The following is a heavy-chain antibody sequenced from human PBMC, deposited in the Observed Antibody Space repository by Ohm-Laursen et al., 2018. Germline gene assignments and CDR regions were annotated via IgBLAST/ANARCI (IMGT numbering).Heavy chain of an antibody. V-gene: IGHV4-31*03. CDR3: AREGYYDSSGYYYRLDY. Sequence: SQTLSLTCTVSGGSISSGGYYLSLIPPPPRKGLEWVGDIFFSGSTYYNPSLKSRVTISVDTSKNQFSLKLSSVTAADTAVYYCAREGYYDSSGYYYRLDYWGQGTLVTVSS. CDR2: IFFSGST. J-gene: IGHJ4*02. D-gene: IGHD3-22*01. CDR1: GGSISSGGYY.